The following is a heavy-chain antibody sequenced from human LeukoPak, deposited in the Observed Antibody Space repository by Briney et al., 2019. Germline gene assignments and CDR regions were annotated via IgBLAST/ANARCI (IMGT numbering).Heavy chain of an antibody. Sequence: PGGSLRLSCAASGFTFSSQWMGWVRQPPGKGLEWIGSIYYSGNTYYNASLKSQVSISIDTSKNQFSLRLTSVTAADTAVYYCARQTGSGLFILPGGQGTLVTVSS. CDR1: GFTFSSQW. J-gene: IGHJ4*02. CDR3: ARQTGSGLFILP. CDR2: IYYSGNT. D-gene: IGHD3/OR15-3a*01. V-gene: IGHV4-39*01.